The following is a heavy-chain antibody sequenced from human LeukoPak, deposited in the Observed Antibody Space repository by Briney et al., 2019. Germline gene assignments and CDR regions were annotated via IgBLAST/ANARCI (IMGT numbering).Heavy chain of an antibody. D-gene: IGHD1-26*01. CDR2: IYYSGST. J-gene: IGHJ4*02. Sequence: PSETLSLTCTVSGGSISSYYWSWIRQPPGKGLEWIGSIYYSGSTYYNPSLKSRVTISVDTSKNQFSLKLSSVTAADTAVYYCASFKVGGPAFDNWGQGNLVTVSS. V-gene: IGHV4-59*05. CDR3: ASFKVGGPAFDN. CDR1: GGSISSYY.